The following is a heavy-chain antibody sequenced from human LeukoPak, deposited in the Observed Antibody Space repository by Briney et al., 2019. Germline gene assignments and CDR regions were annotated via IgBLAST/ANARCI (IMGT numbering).Heavy chain of an antibody. CDR1: GYTFTGYY. CDR2: INPNSGGT. CDR3: ARGGSGSYYPWAFDI. V-gene: IGHV1-2*02. Sequence: ASVKVSCKASGYTFTGYYMHWVRQAPGQGLEWMGWINPNSGGTNYAQKFQGRVTMTRDKSISTAYLQWSSLKASDTAMYYCARGGSGSYYPWAFDIWGQGTMVTVSS. D-gene: IGHD3-10*01. J-gene: IGHJ3*02.